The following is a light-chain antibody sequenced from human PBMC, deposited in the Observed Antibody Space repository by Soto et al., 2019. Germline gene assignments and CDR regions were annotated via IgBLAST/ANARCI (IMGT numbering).Light chain of an antibody. J-gene: IGKJ1*01. CDR1: QSIGSW. CDR3: QQYSSYPWT. CDR2: ETS. Sequence: DIQMTQSPSTLSAPVGDRVSITCRASQSIGSWLAWYQQKPGEAPKLLMYETSNLESGVPSRFSGSGSGTEFSLTISSLQPDDFATYHCQQYSSYPWTFGQGTKVEIK. V-gene: IGKV1-5*03.